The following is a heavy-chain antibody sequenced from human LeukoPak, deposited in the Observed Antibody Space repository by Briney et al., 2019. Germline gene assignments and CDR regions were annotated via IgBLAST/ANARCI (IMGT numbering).Heavy chain of an antibody. V-gene: IGHV3-23*01. CDR1: GFTFSSYG. J-gene: IGHJ4*02. CDR2: ISGSGGST. CDR3: ARGLRYSTGWYYFDY. D-gene: IGHD6-19*01. Sequence: GGSLRLSCAASGFTFSSYGMSWVRQAPGKGLEWVSAISGSGGSTYYADSVKGRFTISRDNSKNTLYLQMNCLRAEDTAVYSCARGLRYSTGWYYFDYWGQGTLVTVSS.